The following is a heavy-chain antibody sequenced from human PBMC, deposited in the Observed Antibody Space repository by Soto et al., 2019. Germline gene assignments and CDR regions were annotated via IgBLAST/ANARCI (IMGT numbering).Heavy chain of an antibody. CDR2: ITPMFGTA. CDR3: ARARVALISPGYYYYGMDA. J-gene: IGHJ6*02. D-gene: IGHD3-22*01. V-gene: IGHV1-69*12. CDR1: GGTFSSYA. Sequence: QVQLVQSGAEVKKPGSSVKVSCKASGGTFSSYAISWVRQAPGQGLEWMGGITPMFGTANYAQKFQGRVTITADEXXRXAXXELSSLRSEDTAVYYCARARVALISPGYYYYGMDAWGQGTTVTASS.